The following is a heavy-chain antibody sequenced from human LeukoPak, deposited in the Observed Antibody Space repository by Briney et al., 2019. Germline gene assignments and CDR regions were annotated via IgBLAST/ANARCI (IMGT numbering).Heavy chain of an antibody. CDR2: INHSGST. D-gene: IGHD6-13*01. Sequence: SETLSLTCAVYGGSFSGYYWSWIRQPPGKGLEWIGEINHSGSTNYNPSLKSRVTISVDTSKNQFSLKLSSVTAADTAVYYCARGPQTSIAAAGWGYAFDIWGQGTMVTVSS. CDR3: ARGPQTSIAAAGWGYAFDI. CDR1: GGSFSGYY. V-gene: IGHV4-34*01. J-gene: IGHJ3*02.